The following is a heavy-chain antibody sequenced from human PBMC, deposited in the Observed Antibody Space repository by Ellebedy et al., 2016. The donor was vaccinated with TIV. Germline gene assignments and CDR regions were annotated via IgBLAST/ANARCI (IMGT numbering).Heavy chain of an antibody. CDR2: IYYSGGT. J-gene: IGHJ3*02. Sequence: SETLSLTCTVSGGSLVRYHWSWIRQPPGKGLEWIGNIYYSGGTNYNSSLESRVTISVDTSKNQFSLKLSSVTAADTAVYYCARDSRYSGSGTYYDDTFDIWGQGTMVTVSS. CDR3: ARDSRYSGSGTYYDDTFDI. V-gene: IGHV4-59*12. D-gene: IGHD3-10*01. CDR1: GGSLVRYH.